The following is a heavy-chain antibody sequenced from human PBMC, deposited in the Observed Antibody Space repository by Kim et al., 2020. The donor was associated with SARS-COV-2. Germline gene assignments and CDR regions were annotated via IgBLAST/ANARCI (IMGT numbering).Heavy chain of an antibody. CDR3: ARDDLAAAGLIDP. J-gene: IGHJ5*02. Sequence: GGSLRLSCAASGFTFSSYSMNWVRQAPGKGLEWVSSISSSSSYIYYADSVKGRFTISRDNAKNSLYLQMNSLRAEDTAVYYCARDDLAAAGLIDPWGQGTLVTVSS. CDR2: ISSSSSYI. V-gene: IGHV3-21*01. D-gene: IGHD6-13*01. CDR1: GFTFSSYS.